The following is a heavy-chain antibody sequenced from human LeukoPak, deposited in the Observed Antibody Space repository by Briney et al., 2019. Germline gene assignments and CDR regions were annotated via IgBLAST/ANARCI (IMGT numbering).Heavy chain of an antibody. Sequence: GGSLRLSCAASGFTFSSYSMNWVRQAPGKGLEWVSSISSSSSYIYYGDSEKGRFTISRDNAKNSLYLQMNSLRAEDTAVYYCARRAGAYSHPYDYWGQGTLVTVSS. V-gene: IGHV3-21*04. CDR3: ARRAGAYSHPYDY. CDR1: GFTFSSYS. J-gene: IGHJ4*02. CDR2: ISSSSSYI. D-gene: IGHD4/OR15-4a*01.